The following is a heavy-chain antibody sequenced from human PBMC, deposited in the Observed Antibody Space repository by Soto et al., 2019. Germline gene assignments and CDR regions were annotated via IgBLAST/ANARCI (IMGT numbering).Heavy chain of an antibody. Sequence: GSLGLPGSACGFTFSSYGMHWVRQAPGKGLEWVAVIWYDGSNKYYADSVKGRFTISRDNSKNTLYLQMNSLRAEDTAVYYCARDQTSVDIVATVFDYWGQGTLVTVYS. J-gene: IGHJ4*02. CDR1: GFTFSSYG. D-gene: IGHD5-12*01. CDR3: ARDQTSVDIVATVFDY. V-gene: IGHV3-33*01. CDR2: IWYDGSNK.